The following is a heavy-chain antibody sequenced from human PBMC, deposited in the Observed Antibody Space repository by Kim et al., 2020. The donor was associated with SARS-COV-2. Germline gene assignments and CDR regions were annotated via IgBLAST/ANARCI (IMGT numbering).Heavy chain of an antibody. V-gene: IGHV1-58*01. J-gene: IGHJ6*02. D-gene: IGHD3-3*01. CDR1: GFTFRTSA. CDR3: AADVNEKRGAGETYYDFWSGYHYYYGMDV. Sequence: SVKVSCKASGFTFRTSAVQWVRQARGQRLEWIGWIVVGSGNTNYAQKFQERVTITRDMSTSTAYMELSSLRSEDTAVYYCAADVNEKRGAGETYYDFWSGYHYYYGMDVWGQGTTVTVSS. CDR2: IVVGSGNT.